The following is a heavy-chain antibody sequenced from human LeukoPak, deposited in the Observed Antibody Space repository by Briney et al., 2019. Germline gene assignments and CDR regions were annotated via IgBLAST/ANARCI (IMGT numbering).Heavy chain of an antibody. CDR3: ARGDSSGYYTSYYYGMDV. Sequence: SVKVSCKASGGTFSSYAISWVRQAPGQGLEWMGGIIPIFGTANYAQKFQGRVTITADESTSTAYMELSSLRPEDTAVYYCARGDSSGYYTSYYYGMDVWGQGTTVTVSS. J-gene: IGHJ6*02. V-gene: IGHV1-69*13. CDR2: IIPIFGTA. CDR1: GGTFSSYA. D-gene: IGHD3-22*01.